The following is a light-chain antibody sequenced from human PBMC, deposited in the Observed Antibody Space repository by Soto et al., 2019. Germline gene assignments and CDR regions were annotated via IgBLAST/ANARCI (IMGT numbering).Light chain of an antibody. CDR2: KSS. Sequence: DIQMTQSPSTLSASEGARATISGRASQSVSIWLAWYQQKPGRAPKLLIYKSSILESGVPSRFSGSGSGTESTPTISSLQPDDFATYYCQQYNSYSFAQGPKVNI. CDR1: QSVSIW. J-gene: IGKJ1*01. CDR3: QQYNSYS. V-gene: IGKV1-5*03.